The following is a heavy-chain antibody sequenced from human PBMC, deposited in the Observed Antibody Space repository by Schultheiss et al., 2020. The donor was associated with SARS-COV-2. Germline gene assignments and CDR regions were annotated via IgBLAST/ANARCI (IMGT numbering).Heavy chain of an antibody. CDR3: ARGLPTRAYSSGWYVPGGARYYFDY. J-gene: IGHJ4*02. CDR1: GDSISSFY. Sequence: SETLSLTCTVSGDSISSFYWSWIRQPPGKGLEWIGEINHSGSTNYNPSLKSRVTISVDTSKNQFSLKLSSVTAADTAVYYCARGLPTRAYSSGWYVPGGARYYFDYWGQGTLVNVSS. CDR2: INHSGST. V-gene: IGHV4-34*01. D-gene: IGHD6-19*01.